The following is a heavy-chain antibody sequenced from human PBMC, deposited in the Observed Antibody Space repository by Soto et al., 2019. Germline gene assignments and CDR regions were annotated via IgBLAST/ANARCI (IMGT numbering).Heavy chain of an antibody. CDR1: GFTFSNAW. J-gene: IGHJ5*02. D-gene: IGHD6-6*01. Sequence: GGSLRLSCTASGFTFSNAWMTWVRQAPGKGLEWVGRIKGKTDGETTDYAAPVKGRFTISRDDSKNTLYLQMNSLKTEDTAVYYCTTDGPYRRSSLWLDPWGQGTLVTVSS. V-gene: IGHV3-15*01. CDR2: IKGKTDGETT. CDR3: TTDGPYRRSSLWLDP.